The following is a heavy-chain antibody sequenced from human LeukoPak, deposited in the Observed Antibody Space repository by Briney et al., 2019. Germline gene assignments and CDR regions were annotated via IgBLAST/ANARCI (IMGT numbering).Heavy chain of an antibody. D-gene: IGHD3-22*01. CDR2: IYYSGST. CDR1: GGSISSSSYY. CDR3: ARDFSDYYDSSGYYYYYYYMDV. V-gene: IGHV4-39*07. J-gene: IGHJ6*03. Sequence: SETLSLTCTVSGGSISSSSYYWGWIRQPPGKGLEWIGSIYYSGSTYYNPSLKSRVTISVDTSKDQFSLKLSSVTAADTAVYYCARDFSDYYDSSGYYYYYYYMDVWGKGTTVTISS.